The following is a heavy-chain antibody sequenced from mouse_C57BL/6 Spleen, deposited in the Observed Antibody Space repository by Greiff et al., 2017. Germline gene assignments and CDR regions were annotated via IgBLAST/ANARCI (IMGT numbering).Heavy chain of an antibody. CDR1: GYTFTDYE. V-gene: IGHV1-15*01. D-gene: IGHD1-1*01. Sequence: QVQLQQSGAELVRPGASVTLSCKASGYTFTDYEMHWVKQTPVHGLEWIGAIDPETGGTAYNQKFKGKAILTADKSSSTAYMELRSLTSEDSAVYYCTRFTTVVAPPWFAYWGQGTLVTVSA. J-gene: IGHJ3*01. CDR3: TRFTTVVAPPWFAY. CDR2: IDPETGGT.